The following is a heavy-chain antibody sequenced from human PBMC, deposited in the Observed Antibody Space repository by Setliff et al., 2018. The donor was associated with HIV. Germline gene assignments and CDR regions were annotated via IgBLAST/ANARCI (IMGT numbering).Heavy chain of an antibody. J-gene: IGHJ6*02. V-gene: IGHV3-15*01. D-gene: IGHD4-4*01. CDR1: GLTFKTAW. CDR3: SRDVLTNNYYYYGMDV. CDR2: IKSKVSGETA. Sequence: PGGSLRLSCVASGLTFKTAWMGWVRQAPGKGLEWVGRIKSKVSGETADYAAPVTGRFTISRDDSRNMVLLQMNSLKTEDSAVYYCSRDVLTNNYYYYGMDVWGQGTTVTVSS.